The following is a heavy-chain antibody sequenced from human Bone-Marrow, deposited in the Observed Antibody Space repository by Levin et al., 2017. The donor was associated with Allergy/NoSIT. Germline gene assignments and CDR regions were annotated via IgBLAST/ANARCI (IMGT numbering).Heavy chain of an antibody. CDR3: ARLVMATIKLGNFDY. J-gene: IGHJ4*02. CDR1: GGSISSSSYY. Sequence: PSETLSLTCTVSGGSISSSSYYWGWIRQPPGKGLEWIGSIYYSGSTYYNPSLKSRVTISVDTSKNQFSLKLSSVTAADTAVYYCARLVMATIKLGNFDYWGQGTLVTVSS. CDR2: IYYSGST. V-gene: IGHV4-39*07. D-gene: IGHD5-24*01.